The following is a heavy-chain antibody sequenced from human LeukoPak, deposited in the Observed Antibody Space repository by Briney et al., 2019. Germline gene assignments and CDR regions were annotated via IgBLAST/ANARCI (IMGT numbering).Heavy chain of an antibody. V-gene: IGHV4-4*02. CDR3: ARVPSTMHGMDV. J-gene: IGHJ6*02. D-gene: IGHD2/OR15-2a*01. CDR1: GDSISGSNW. CDR2: IYHSGST. Sequence: SETLSLTCAVSGDSISGSNWWSWVRQPPGKGLEWIGEIYHSGSTNYNSSLKSRVTISVDKSKNQFSLNLNSVTAADTAVYYCARVPSTMHGMDVWGQGTTVTVSS.